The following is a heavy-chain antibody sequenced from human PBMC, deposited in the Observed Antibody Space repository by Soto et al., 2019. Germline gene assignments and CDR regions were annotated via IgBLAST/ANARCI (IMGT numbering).Heavy chain of an antibody. D-gene: IGHD6-13*01. V-gene: IGHV3-30*18. CDR2: ISYDGSNK. J-gene: IGHJ6*02. CDR1: GFTFSSYG. Sequence: GGSLRLSCAASGFTFSSYGMHWVRQAPGKGLEWVAVISYDGSNKYYADSVKGRFTISRDNSKNTLYLQMNSLRAEDTAVYYCAKDRAMAAAGNYYYYYYGMDVWGQGTTVTVSS. CDR3: AKDRAMAAAGNYYYYYYGMDV.